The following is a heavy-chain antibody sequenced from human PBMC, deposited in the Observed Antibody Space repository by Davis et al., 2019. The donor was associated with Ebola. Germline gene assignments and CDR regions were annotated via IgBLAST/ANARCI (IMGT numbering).Heavy chain of an antibody. J-gene: IGHJ4*02. Sequence: GESLKISCVVSGIPFDNYWMHWVRQPPPKGLEWAAIIKQDGSEKYYVDSVRRRFSISRDNAKNSVYLQMTNLRGEVTAVYSCVGGRGWLPEYWGQGTLVAVSS. CDR3: VGGRGWLPEY. V-gene: IGHV3-7*03. CDR1: GIPFDNYW. D-gene: IGHD5-12*01. CDR2: IKQDGSEK.